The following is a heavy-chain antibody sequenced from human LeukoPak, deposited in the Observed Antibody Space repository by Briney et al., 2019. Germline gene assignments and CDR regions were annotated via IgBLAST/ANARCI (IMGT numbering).Heavy chain of an antibody. Sequence: GASVKVSCKASGYTFTSYDINWVRQATGQGLEWMGWMNPNSGSTGYAQKFQGRVTMTRNTSISTAYMELSSLRSEDTAVYYCATVDSFGAVVVINAFDIWGQGTMVTVSS. D-gene: IGHD3-22*01. CDR1: GYTFTSYD. CDR2: MNPNSGST. CDR3: ATVDSFGAVVVINAFDI. V-gene: IGHV1-8*01. J-gene: IGHJ3*02.